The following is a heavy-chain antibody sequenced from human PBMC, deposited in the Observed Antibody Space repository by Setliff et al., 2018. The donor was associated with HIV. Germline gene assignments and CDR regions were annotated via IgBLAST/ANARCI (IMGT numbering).Heavy chain of an antibody. CDR2: VSSRGDT. CDR1: DSGTYY. Sequence: SETLSLTCTVSDSGTYYWSWIRQPAGKGLEWIGRVSSRGDTNYNPSLKSRVTMSVDTSKNQFALKLTSVTASDTAVYYCARAAAGNTGPFDLWGQGSPVTSPQ. J-gene: IGHJ4*02. CDR3: ARAAAGNTGPFDL. D-gene: IGHD4-17*01. V-gene: IGHV4-4*07.